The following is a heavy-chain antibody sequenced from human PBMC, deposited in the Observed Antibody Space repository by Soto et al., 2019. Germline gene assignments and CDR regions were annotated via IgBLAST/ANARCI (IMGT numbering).Heavy chain of an antibody. J-gene: IGHJ6*02. CDR1: GFTFSSYG. Sequence: GSLRLSCVAFGFTFSSYGIPCVRQSPGKGLEWVAVISYDGSNKYYADSVKGRLTISRDNSKNTLYLQMNSLRAEDTAVYYCAKDPRAVAGTSAYYYYGMDVWGQGTTVTVSS. D-gene: IGHD6-19*01. CDR2: ISYDGSNK. V-gene: IGHV3-30*18. CDR3: AKDPRAVAGTSAYYYYGMDV.